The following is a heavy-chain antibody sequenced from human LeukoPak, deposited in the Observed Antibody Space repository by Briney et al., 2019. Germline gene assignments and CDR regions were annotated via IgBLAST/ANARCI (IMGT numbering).Heavy chain of an antibody. J-gene: IGHJ4*02. CDR3: AKDLFVIAVAGIFDY. CDR1: GYIFNGYY. V-gene: IGHV1-2*02. CDR2: INPNTGVT. Sequence: ASVKVSCKASGYIFNGYYMHWVRQAPGQGLEWMGWINPNTGVTNYAQNFQGRVTMTRDTSITTAYMELSRLRSDDTAMYYCAKDLFVIAVAGIFDYWGQGTLVTVSS. D-gene: IGHD6-19*01.